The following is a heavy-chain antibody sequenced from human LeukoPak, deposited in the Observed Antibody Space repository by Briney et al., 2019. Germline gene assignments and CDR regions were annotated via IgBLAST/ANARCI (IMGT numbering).Heavy chain of an antibody. J-gene: IGHJ4*02. CDR2: TSGSGRSI. V-gene: IGHV3-23*01. CDR3: AKDMNSWRDGSGLGDYFDY. D-gene: IGHD6-19*01. CDR1: GLTFSSYA. Sequence: TGGSLRLSCAASGLTFSSYAMSWVRQAPGKGLEWVSGTSGSGRSIHYADSVKGRFTISRDNSNNTLYLQMNSLRADDTAVYYCAKDMNSWRDGSGLGDYFDYWGQGTLVTVSS.